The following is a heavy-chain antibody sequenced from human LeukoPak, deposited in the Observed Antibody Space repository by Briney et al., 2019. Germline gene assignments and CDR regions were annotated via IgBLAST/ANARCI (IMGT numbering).Heavy chain of an antibody. V-gene: IGHV1-69*13. CDR3: ARAYLKPGIAVAGRYFDY. CDR2: IIPIFGTA. D-gene: IGHD6-19*01. Sequence: SVKVSCKASGGTFSSYAISWVRQAPGQGLEWMGGIIPIFGTANYAQKFQGRVTITADESTSTAYMELSSLRSEDTAVYYCARAYLKPGIAVAGRYFDYWGQGTLVTVSS. J-gene: IGHJ4*02. CDR1: GGTFSSYA.